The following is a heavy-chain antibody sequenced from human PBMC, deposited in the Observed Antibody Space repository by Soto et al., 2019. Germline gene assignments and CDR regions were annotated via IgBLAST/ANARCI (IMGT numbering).Heavy chain of an antibody. Sequence: PGGSLRLSCAASGFTFSSYWMSWVRQAPGKGLEWVANIKQDGSEKYYVDSVKGRFTISRDNAKNSLYLQMNSLRAEDTAVYYCARESGITRQPAAGNLGGAYGMDVWGQGTTVTVSS. CDR1: GFTFSSYW. J-gene: IGHJ6*02. D-gene: IGHD6-13*01. V-gene: IGHV3-7*01. CDR3: ARESGITRQPAAGNLGGAYGMDV. CDR2: IKQDGSEK.